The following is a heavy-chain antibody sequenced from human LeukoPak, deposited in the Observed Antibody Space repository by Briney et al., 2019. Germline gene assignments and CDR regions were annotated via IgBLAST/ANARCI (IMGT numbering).Heavy chain of an antibody. J-gene: IGHJ5*02. Sequence: GGSLRLSCVASRFTFSSYSMNWVRQAPGKGLEWVAFISSSGDTIYYADSVKGRFTISRDNAKSSLYLQMNSLRAEDTAVYYCARDSGSGGPWGQGTPVTVSS. CDR1: RFTFSSYS. CDR2: ISSSGDTI. V-gene: IGHV3-48*03. CDR3: ARDSGSGGP. D-gene: IGHD6-19*01.